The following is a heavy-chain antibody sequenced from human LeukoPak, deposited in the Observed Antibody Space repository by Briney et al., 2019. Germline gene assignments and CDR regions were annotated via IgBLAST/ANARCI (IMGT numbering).Heavy chain of an antibody. J-gene: IGHJ3*02. CDR1: GFTFSSYA. V-gene: IGHV3-30*04. CDR3: AKDSDYYDSSGYPIGAFDI. CDR2: ISHDGHNI. D-gene: IGHD3-22*01. Sequence: GGSLRLSCAASGFTFSSYAMHWVRQAPGKGLEWVAVISHDGHNIYYADSVKGRFTISRDNAKNSLYLQMNSLRAEDTALYYCAKDSDYYDSSGYPIGAFDIWGQGTMVTVSS.